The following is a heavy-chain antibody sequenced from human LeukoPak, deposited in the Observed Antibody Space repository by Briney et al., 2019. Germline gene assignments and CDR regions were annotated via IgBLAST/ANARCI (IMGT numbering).Heavy chain of an antibody. CDR1: GLTFSNYW. V-gene: IGHV3-48*04. CDR3: ATGSGLDPPIDY. D-gene: IGHD6-19*01. CDR2: ISSSGSTI. Sequence: GGSLRLSCAVSGLTFSNYWMHWVRQAPGKGLEWVSYISSSGSTIYYADSVKGRFTISRDNAKNSLYLQMNSLRAEDTAVYYCATGSGLDPPIDYWGQGTLVTVSS. J-gene: IGHJ4*02.